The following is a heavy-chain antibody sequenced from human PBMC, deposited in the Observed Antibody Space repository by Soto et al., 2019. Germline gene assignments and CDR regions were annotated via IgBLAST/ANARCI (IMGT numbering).Heavy chain of an antibody. CDR2: IYYSGST. Sequence: SETLSLTCTVSGGSISSYYWSWIRQPPGKGLEWIGYIYYSGSTNYNPSLKSRVTISVDTSKNQFSLKLSSVTAADTAVYYCARGRVLLWFGSFDPWGQGTLVTVSS. V-gene: IGHV4-59*01. CDR1: GGSISSYY. D-gene: IGHD3-10*01. J-gene: IGHJ5*02. CDR3: ARGRVLLWFGSFDP.